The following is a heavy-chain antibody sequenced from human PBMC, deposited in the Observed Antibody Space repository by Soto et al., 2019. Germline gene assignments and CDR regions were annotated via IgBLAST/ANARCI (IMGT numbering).Heavy chain of an antibody. J-gene: IGHJ4*02. CDR3: ERIPRYRSGCFDY. Sequence: PGESLKISCKGSGYIFTSYWIGWVRQMPGKGLEWMGIIYPGDSDTRYSPSFQGQVTISADKSISTAYLKWSSLKASDTAMYYCERIPRYRSGCFDYWGQGNLVTVS. CDR1: GYIFTSYW. CDR2: IYPGDSDT. V-gene: IGHV5-51*01. D-gene: IGHD6-19*01.